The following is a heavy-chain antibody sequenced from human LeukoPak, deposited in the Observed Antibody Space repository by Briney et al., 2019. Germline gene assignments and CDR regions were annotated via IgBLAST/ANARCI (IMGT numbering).Heavy chain of an antibody. CDR1: GYRFTNYW. CDR2: VYPGDSIT. V-gene: IGHV5-51*01. Sequence: GESLKISCKGSGYRFTNYWIGWVRQMPGKGLESMGIVYPGDSITRYSPSFQGQVTISVDKSINTAYLQWSSLKASDTAMYYCAGGVSSGYPTDYWGQGTLVTVSS. D-gene: IGHD3-22*01. CDR3: AGGVSSGYPTDY. J-gene: IGHJ4*02.